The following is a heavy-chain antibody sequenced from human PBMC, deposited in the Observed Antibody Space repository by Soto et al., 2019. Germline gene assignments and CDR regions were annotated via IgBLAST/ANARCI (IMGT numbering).Heavy chain of an antibody. CDR3: ARDDYIKRTYSYYGLDV. J-gene: IGHJ6*04. CDR2: IHYSGST. V-gene: IGHV4-31*03. D-gene: IGHD4-4*01. Sequence: QVQLQESGPGLVKPSQTLSLTCTVSGGSVSSGGYYWSWVRQHPGKGLEWIGYIHYSGSTYYNPSLKSRVTISLDTSKNQFSLRLSSVTAADSAVYYCARDDYIKRTYSYYGLDVWGKGTTVTVTS. CDR1: GGSVSSGGYY.